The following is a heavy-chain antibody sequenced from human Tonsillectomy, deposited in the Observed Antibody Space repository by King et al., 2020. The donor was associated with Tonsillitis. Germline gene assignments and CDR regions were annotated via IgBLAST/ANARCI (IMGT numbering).Heavy chain of an antibody. Sequence: DVQLVESGGGLVKPGGSLRLSCAASGFTFGGSNMNWVRQAPGKGLEWVSSISGSGSVIYYADSVKGRFTISRDSAKNSLYLQMNSLRAEDTAVYYCVRDYYDSSGYSFPFGYWGQGTLVTVSS. CDR2: ISGSGSVI. J-gene: IGHJ4*02. CDR3: VRDYYDSSGYSFPFGY. D-gene: IGHD3-22*01. V-gene: IGHV3-21*01. CDR1: GFTFGGSN.